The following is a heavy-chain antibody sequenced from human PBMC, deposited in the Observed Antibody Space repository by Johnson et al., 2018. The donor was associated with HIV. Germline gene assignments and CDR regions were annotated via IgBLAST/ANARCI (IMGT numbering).Heavy chain of an antibody. CDR1: GFTVSSNY. J-gene: IGHJ3*02. D-gene: IGHD3-10*01. V-gene: IGHV3-66*01. CDR3: ARIKRSLLWYDAFDI. Sequence: VQLVESGGGLVQPGGSLRLSCAASGFTVSSNYMSWVRQAPGKGLEWVSVIYSGGSTYYADSVKGRFTISRDNSKNTLYLQMNSLRAEDTGVYYCARIKRSLLWYDAFDIWGQGTMVTVSS. CDR2: IYSGGST.